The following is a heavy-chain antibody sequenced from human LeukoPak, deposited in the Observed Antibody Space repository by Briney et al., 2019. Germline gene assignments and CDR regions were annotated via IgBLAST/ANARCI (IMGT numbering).Heavy chain of an antibody. J-gene: IGHJ4*02. CDR2: ISGSSSYI. V-gene: IGHV3-21*01. D-gene: IGHD3-3*01. CDR1: GFTFNNYG. Sequence: GGSLRLSCVVSGFTFNNYGVNWVRQAPGKGLEWVSFISGSSSYIYYADSVKGRFTISRDNAENSLYLQMNSLRAEDTAVYYCASGVVSAYWGQGTLVTVSS. CDR3: ASGVVSAY.